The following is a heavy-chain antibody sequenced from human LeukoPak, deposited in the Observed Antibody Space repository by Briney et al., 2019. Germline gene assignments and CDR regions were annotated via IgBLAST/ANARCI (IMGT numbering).Heavy chain of an antibody. CDR3: GKDTYYDSSGLFDY. D-gene: IGHD3-22*01. V-gene: IGHV3-23*01. Sequence: GGSLRLSCAASGFTFSSYAMSWVRQAPGKGLEWVSVISGSGGNTYYADSVKGRFTISRDNAKNSLYLQMNSLRAEDTALYYCGKDTYYDSSGLFDYWGQGTLVTVSS. J-gene: IGHJ4*02. CDR2: ISGSGGNT. CDR1: GFTFSSYA.